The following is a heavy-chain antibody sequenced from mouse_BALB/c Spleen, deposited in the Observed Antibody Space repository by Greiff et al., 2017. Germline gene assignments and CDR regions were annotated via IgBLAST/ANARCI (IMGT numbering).Heavy chain of an antibody. Sequence: VQLQQSGAELVKPGASVKLSCKASGYTFTSYYMYWVKQRPGQGLEWIGEINPSNGGTNFNEKFKSKATLTVDKSSSTAYMQLSSLTSEDSAVYYCTRVIYAMDYWGQGTSVTVSS. J-gene: IGHJ4*01. CDR3: TRVIYAMDY. V-gene: IGHV1S81*02. CDR2: INPSNGGT. CDR1: GYTFTSYY.